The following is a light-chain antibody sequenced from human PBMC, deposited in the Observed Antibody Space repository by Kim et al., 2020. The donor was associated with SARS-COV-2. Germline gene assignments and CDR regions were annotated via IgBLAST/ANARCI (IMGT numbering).Light chain of an antibody. CDR3: QQTYGTPT. V-gene: IGKV1-39*01. J-gene: IGKJ2*01. CDR1: QTISTY. Sequence: DIQMTKSPSSLSASVGDRVTITCRASQTISTYLNWYHQKPGKAPKLLIYATSNLQNGVPSRFSGSGSGTDFTLTISSLQPEDFAIYYCQQTYGTPTFGQGTKLEI. CDR2: ATS.